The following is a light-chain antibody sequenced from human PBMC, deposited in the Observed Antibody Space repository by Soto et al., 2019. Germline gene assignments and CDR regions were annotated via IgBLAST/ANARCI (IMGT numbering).Light chain of an antibody. J-gene: IGKJ1*01. CDR1: QSFRGL. CDR2: DES. CDR3: VQYCGNSRT. V-gene: IGKV3-11*01. Sequence: EVVWTRSQVTLSLSPGGRATLSFRASQSFRGLFAWYQQKPGQAPRLLIYDESTRATGIPARFSGSGSGTEFTPTITSLQPEYFATYYCVQYCGNSRTFGQGTKVDI.